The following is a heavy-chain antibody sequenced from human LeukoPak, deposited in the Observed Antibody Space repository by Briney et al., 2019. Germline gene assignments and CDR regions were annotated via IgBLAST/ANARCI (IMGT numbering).Heavy chain of an antibody. CDR3: ARENDRYGRIDY. V-gene: IGHV4-59*01. CDR1: GGSIRSYY. J-gene: IGHJ4*02. Sequence: SETLSLTCTVSGGSIRSYYWSWVRQPPGKGLEWIGYVSYSGSTDYNPSLKSRVIISIDTSKNQFSLRLSSVTAADTAVYYCARENDRYGRIDYWGQGTQVTVSS. CDR2: VSYSGST. D-gene: IGHD5-18*01.